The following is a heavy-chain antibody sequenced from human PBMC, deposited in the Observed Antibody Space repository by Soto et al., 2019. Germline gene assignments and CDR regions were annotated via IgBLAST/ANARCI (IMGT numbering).Heavy chain of an antibody. J-gene: IGHJ6*02. V-gene: IGHV1-69*13. CDR2: IFPKFGTT. D-gene: IGHD3-16*02. CDR3: EAEMTFGKLSVV. Sequence: SVKVSCKASGDTDTNYVISWVRQAPGQGLEGMGGIFPKFGTTYSAQKLQDRLTITADESTSTVYMQLSSLRLDDTAVYYCEAEMTFGKLSVVWGQGTTVTSP. CDR1: GDTDTNYV.